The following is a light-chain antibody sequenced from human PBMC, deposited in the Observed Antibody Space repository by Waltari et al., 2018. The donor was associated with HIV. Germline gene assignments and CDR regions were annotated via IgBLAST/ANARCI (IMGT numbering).Light chain of an antibody. J-gene: IGLJ1*01. Sequence: QSVLTQPPSASGTPGQRVTISCSGSNSNIGGQDVYWFPHLPGTAPKLLIYRTNQRRSGVPDRFSGSKSGTSASLAISGLRSDDEADYYCAAWDDTLSSYVFGTGTTVTV. CDR1: NSNIGGQD. CDR3: AAWDDTLSSYV. V-gene: IGLV1-47*01. CDR2: RTN.